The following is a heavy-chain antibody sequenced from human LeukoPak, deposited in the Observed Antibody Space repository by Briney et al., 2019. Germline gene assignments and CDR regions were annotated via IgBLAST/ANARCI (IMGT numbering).Heavy chain of an antibody. D-gene: IGHD6-19*01. CDR3: ARGYSSGLFFGF. CDR2: VYYTGST. CDR1: GGSISSYY. V-gene: IGHV4-59*01. Sequence: KPSETLSLTCTVSGGSISSYYWSWIRQPPGKGLEWIGYVYYTGSTNYNPSLKSRVTISLDTSKSQFSLKLSSVIAADTAVYYCARGYSSGLFFGFWGQGTLVTVSS. J-gene: IGHJ4*02.